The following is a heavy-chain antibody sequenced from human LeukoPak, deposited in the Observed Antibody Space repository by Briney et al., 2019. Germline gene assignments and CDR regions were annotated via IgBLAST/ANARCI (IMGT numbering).Heavy chain of an antibody. J-gene: IGHJ4*01. V-gene: IGHV4-59*11. Sequence: SETLSLTCTVSGGSSSSHYWSWIRQPPGKGLEWIGYMFDTGRTKDNPSLKSRVTLSADTSKNQISLRLSSVTAADTAVYYCATIKRGSSFGYFDFWGQGILVTVSS. CDR1: GGSSSSHY. CDR2: MFDTGRT. D-gene: IGHD5-18*01. CDR3: ATIKRGSSFGYFDF.